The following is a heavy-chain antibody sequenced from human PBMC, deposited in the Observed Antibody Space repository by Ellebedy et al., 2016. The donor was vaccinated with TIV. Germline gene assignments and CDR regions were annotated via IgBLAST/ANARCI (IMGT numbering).Heavy chain of an antibody. CDR3: ARVNGGAGGEFDL. Sequence: MPSETLSLTCSVSGGSVSNNLYSWGFIRQPPGKGLQWIATIYSSGSTDYNPSLKSRVTTSVDTSKNQFALSLSAVTAAETALYYCARVNGGAGGEFDLWGQGTLVTVSS. CDR2: IYSSGST. J-gene: IGHJ4*02. D-gene: IGHD4-23*01. V-gene: IGHV4-39*06. CDR1: GGSVSNNLYS.